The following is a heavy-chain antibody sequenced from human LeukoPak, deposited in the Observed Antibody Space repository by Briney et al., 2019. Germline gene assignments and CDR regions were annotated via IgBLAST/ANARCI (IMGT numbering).Heavy chain of an antibody. V-gene: IGHV3-21*01. D-gene: IGHD6-19*01. CDR1: GFTFSSDS. CDR2: IKSSSSYI. Sequence: GGSLRLSGAASGFTFSSDSMNWARQAPGKGLEWVASIKSSSSYIYDADSVKGRFTISSDNAKNSLYLQMNSLRAEDTAVYYCARRGIAVAENWFDPWGQGTLVTVSS. J-gene: IGHJ5*02. CDR3: ARRGIAVAENWFDP.